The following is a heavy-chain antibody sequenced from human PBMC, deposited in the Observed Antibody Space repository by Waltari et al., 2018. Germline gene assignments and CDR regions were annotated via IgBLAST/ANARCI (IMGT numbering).Heavy chain of an antibody. J-gene: IGHJ4*02. CDR3: ARGLGDY. D-gene: IGHD3-16*01. Sequence: EVQLVESGGGLVQLGGCLRLSCAAPGFPFSTYWMHWARQVPGKGLVWVSRINSDGSLISYADSVKGRFTISRDNAKNTLYLQTNSLRGEDTAVYYCARGLGDYWGQGTLVTVSS. V-gene: IGHV3-74*01. CDR1: GFPFSTYW. CDR2: INSDGSLI.